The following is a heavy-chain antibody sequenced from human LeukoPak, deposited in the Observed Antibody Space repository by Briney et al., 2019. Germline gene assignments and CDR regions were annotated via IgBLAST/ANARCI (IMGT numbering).Heavy chain of an antibody. CDR2: IKEDGSEK. CDR3: ARTQGYCSGSSCYEFDY. D-gene: IGHD2-15*01. V-gene: IGHV3-7*01. CDR1: GFTFSNYW. Sequence: GGSLRLSCADSGFTFSNYWMTWVRQAPGRGLEWVANIKEDGSEKYYVESVKGRFTISRDNAKNSLYLQMNSLRAEDTAVYYCARTQGYCSGSSCYEFDYWGQGTLVTVSS. J-gene: IGHJ4*02.